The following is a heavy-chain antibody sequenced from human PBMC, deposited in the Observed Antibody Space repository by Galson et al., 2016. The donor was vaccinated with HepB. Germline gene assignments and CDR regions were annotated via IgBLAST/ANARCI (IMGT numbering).Heavy chain of an antibody. CDR2: IYYSGST. V-gene: IGHV4-39*01. CDR3: ARHLGPSGTSWFDP. D-gene: IGHD1-7*01. Sequence: LTCTVSGGSIRSSNEYWGWIRQPPGKGLEWIGSIYYSGSTYYNPSFKSRVTISVDTSRNQFSLNLNSVTAADTAVYYCARHLGPSGTSWFDPWGQGTLVTISS. J-gene: IGHJ5*02. CDR1: GGSIRSSNEY.